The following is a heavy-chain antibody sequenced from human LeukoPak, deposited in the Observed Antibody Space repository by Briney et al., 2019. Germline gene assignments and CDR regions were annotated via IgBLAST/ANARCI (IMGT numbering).Heavy chain of an antibody. V-gene: IGHV1-46*01. Sequence: ASVKVSCKASGFTFTNYNMHWVRQAPGQGLEWMGIINPSGGSTNYAQNFQARVTMTRDTSTSTVYMELSSLRSEDTAVYYCAREELSLTLRFDPWGQGTLVTVSS. CDR2: INPSGGST. D-gene: IGHD1-7*01. J-gene: IGHJ5*02. CDR3: AREELSLTLRFDP. CDR1: GFTFTNYN.